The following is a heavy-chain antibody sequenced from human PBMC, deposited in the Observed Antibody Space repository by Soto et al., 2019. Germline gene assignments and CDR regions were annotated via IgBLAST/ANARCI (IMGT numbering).Heavy chain of an antibody. V-gene: IGHV4-59*08. J-gene: IGHJ4*02. CDR2: IYYSGST. CDR3: ARHERISGITDY. Sequence: LETLPHTCTVSGGSSSSYYWSWIRQPPGKGLEWIGYIYYSGSTNYNPSLKSRVTISVDTSKNQFSLKLSSVTAADTAVYYCARHERISGITDYWGQGTLVTVSS. CDR1: GGSSSSYY.